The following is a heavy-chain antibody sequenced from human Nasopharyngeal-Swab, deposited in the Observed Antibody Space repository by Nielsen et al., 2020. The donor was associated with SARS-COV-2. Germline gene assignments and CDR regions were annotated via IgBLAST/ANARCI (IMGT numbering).Heavy chain of an antibody. J-gene: IGHJ4*02. CDR2: ISNDGSNK. CDR1: GFTFSNYE. CDR3: AKYYFDSSGYYYFDY. D-gene: IGHD3-22*01. Sequence: GESLKISCVVSGFTFSNYEMNWVRQAPGKGLEWVAVISNDGSNKYYADSVKGRFTISRDNSKNTLYLQMNSLRTEDTAVYYCAKYYFDSSGYYYFDYWGQGTLVTVSS. V-gene: IGHV3-30*18.